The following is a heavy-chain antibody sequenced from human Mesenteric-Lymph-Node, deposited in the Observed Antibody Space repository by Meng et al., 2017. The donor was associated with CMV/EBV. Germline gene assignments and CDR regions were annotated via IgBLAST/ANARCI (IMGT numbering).Heavy chain of an antibody. Sequence: GSLRLSCTVSGGSISSSNFYWAWIRQPPGKGLEWIGSIYYSGSTFYNPSLKSRVTISVDTSQNQFSLKLSSVTAADTAVYYCARDGGGGSGSYYRRLDYWGQGTLVTVSS. CDR3: ARDGGGGSGSYYRRLDY. J-gene: IGHJ4*02. D-gene: IGHD3-10*01. V-gene: IGHV4-39*07. CDR1: GGSISSSNFY. CDR2: IYYSGST.